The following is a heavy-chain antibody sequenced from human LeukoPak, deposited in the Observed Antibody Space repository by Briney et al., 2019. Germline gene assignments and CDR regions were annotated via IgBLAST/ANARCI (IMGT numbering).Heavy chain of an antibody. CDR2: IYYSGST. CDR1: GGSITSGDYY. Sequence: SETLSLTCTVSGGSITSGDYYWTWIRQPPGKGLEWIGYIYYSGSTYYNPSLKSRVTISVDTSKNQFSLKLSSVTAADTAVYYCARTRYYYDSSGYYLVDYWGQGTLVTVSS. CDR3: ARTRYYYDSSGYYLVDY. J-gene: IGHJ4*02. D-gene: IGHD3-22*01. V-gene: IGHV4-30-4*08.